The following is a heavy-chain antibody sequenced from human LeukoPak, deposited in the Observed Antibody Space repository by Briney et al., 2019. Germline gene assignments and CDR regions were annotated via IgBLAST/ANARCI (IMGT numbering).Heavy chain of an antibody. Sequence: PEGSLRLSCAASEFSVGSNYMTWVRQAPGKGLEWVAVISYAGSNEHYADSVKGRFTISRDNSKNTLFLQMNSLRAKDTAVYYCARGDFRWEMATTIAFDIWGQGTMVTVSS. V-gene: IGHV3-30*03. CDR3: ARGDFRWEMATTIAFDI. CDR1: EFSVGSNY. J-gene: IGHJ3*02. CDR2: ISYAGSNE. D-gene: IGHD5-24*01.